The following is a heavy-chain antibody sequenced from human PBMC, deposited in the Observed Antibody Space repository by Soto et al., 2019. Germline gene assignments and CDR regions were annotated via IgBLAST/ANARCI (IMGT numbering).Heavy chain of an antibody. D-gene: IGHD2-21*02. CDR2: VYHTGDT. CDR3: AREIVTAGGNNYFDP. J-gene: IGHJ5*02. V-gene: IGHV4-4*02. CDR1: GGTVASSHG. Sequence: PSETLSLTCGASGGTVASSHGWSWVRQSPSRGLEWIGNVYHTGDTNFNPSLQSRVTFSVDKSNNQFSLRLTSLTAADTAVYFCAREIVTAGGNNYFDPWGPGTLVTVSS.